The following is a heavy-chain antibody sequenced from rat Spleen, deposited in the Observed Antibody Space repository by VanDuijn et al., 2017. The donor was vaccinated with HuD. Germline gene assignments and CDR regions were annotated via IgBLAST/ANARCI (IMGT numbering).Heavy chain of an antibody. Sequence: EVQLVESGGGLVRPGRSLKLSCAASGFIFSDYNMAWVRQAPKKGLEWVATIIYDGSSTYYRDPVKGRFTISRDNEKSTLYLQMDSLRSEDTATYYCTRAGYLRDWYFDFWGPGTMVTVSS. V-gene: IGHV5S10*01. CDR3: TRAGYLRDWYFDF. J-gene: IGHJ1*01. CDR1: GFIFSDYN. CDR2: IIYDGSST. D-gene: IGHD2-2*01.